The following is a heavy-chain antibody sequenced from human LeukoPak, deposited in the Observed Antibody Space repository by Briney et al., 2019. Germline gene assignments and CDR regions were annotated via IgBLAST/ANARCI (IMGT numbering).Heavy chain of an antibody. D-gene: IGHD2-15*01. CDR2: ISYDGNHQ. V-gene: IGHV3-33*05. J-gene: IGHJ6*02. CDR3: ARTSLGYCSGGSCFQTIYYFGMDV. Sequence: GGFLRLSCVASGFTFSSFGMHWVRQAPGKGLEWVTIISYDGNHQYYADSVKGRFTISRDNSKNTLFLQMNSLRPEDTAVYYCARTSLGYCSGGSCFQTIYYFGMDVWGQGTTVTVSS. CDR1: GFTFSSFG.